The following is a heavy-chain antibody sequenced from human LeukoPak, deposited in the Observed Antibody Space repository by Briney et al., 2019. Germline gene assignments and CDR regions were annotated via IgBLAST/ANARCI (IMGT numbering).Heavy chain of an antibody. D-gene: IGHD3-10*01. CDR3: ARAPMVRGTKLNYYMDV. Sequence: KPSETLPLTCSVSGGSISSYYWSWIRQPAGKGLEWIGRIYTSGSTNYNPSLKSRVTMSVDTSKNQFSLKLSSVTAADTAVYYCARAPMVRGTKLNYYMDVWGKGTTVTVSS. V-gene: IGHV4-4*07. CDR1: GGSISSYY. J-gene: IGHJ6*03. CDR2: IYTSGST.